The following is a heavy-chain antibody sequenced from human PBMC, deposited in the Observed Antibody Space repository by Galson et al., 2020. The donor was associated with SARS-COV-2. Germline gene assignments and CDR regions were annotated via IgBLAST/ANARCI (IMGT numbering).Heavy chain of an antibody. J-gene: IGHJ6*02. CDR1: GFTFSSYG. V-gene: IGHV3-33*01. CDR3: ARDLAAYYGMDV. Sequence: GGSLRLSCAASGFTFSSYGMHWVRQAPGKGLEWVAVIWYDGSNKYYADSVKGRFTISRDNSKNTLYLQMNSLRAEDTAVYYCARDLAAYYGMDVWGQGTTVTVSS. D-gene: IGHD6-25*01. CDR2: IWYDGSNK.